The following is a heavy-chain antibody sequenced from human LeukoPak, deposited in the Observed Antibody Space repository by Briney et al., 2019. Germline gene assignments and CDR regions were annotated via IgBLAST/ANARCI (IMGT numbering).Heavy chain of an antibody. D-gene: IGHD5-24*01. CDR2: ISYDGSNK. CDR3: ARDFRSYNYGVIDY. Sequence: GGSLRLSCAASGFTFSSYAMHWVRQAPGKGLEWVAVISYDGSNKYYADSVKGRFTISRDNSKNTLYLQMNSLRAEDTAVYYCARDFRSYNYGVIDYWGQGTLVTVSS. J-gene: IGHJ4*02. V-gene: IGHV3-30-3*01. CDR1: GFTFSSYA.